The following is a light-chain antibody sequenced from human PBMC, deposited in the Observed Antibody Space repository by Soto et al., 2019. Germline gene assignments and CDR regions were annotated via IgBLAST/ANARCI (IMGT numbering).Light chain of an antibody. CDR1: GSDVGAYEY. CDR3: GSYTGSNILI. CDR2: QVS. Sequence: QSALTQPPSASGSPGQSVTISCTGTGSDVGAYEYVSWYQQHPGRAPKLIVYQVSQRPSGVPDRFSGSKSGNTASLTVSGLQAEDEADSYCGSYTGSNILIFGGGTKVTVL. V-gene: IGLV2-8*01. J-gene: IGLJ2*01.